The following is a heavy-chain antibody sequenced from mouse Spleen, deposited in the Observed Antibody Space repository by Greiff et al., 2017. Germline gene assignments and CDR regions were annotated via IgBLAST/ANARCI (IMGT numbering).Heavy chain of an antibody. CDR3: ARPYDGYSHWYFDV. D-gene: IGHD2-3*01. V-gene: IGHV1-31*01. J-gene: IGHJ1*01. Sequence: VQLKESGPELVKPGASVKISCKASGYSFTGYYMHWVKQSHVKSLEWIGRINPYNGATSYNQNFKDKASLTVDKSSSTAYMELHSLTSEDSAVYYCARPYDGYSHWYFDVWGAGTTVTVSS. CDR2: INPYNGAT. CDR1: GYSFTGYY.